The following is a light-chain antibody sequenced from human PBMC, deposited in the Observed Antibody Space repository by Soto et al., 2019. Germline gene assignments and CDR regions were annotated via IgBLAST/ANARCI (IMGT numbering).Light chain of an antibody. CDR3: QQYGSSPRT. Sequence: EIVLTQSPGTLSLSPGERATLSCRASQTISNNYLAWYQQKPGQAPRLLLYAASTGATGIPDRFIGSGSGTDFTLTISRLEPEDFAVYYWQQYGSSPRTFGQGTKVGIK. V-gene: IGKV3-20*01. CDR2: AAS. J-gene: IGKJ1*01. CDR1: QTISNNY.